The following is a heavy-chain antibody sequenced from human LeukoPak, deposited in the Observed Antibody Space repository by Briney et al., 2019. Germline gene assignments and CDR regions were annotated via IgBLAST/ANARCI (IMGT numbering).Heavy chain of an antibody. Sequence: GGSLRLSCAASRFTFDDYAMHWVRQAPGKGLEWVSGISWNSGSIGYADSVKGRFTISRDNAKNSLYLQMNSLRAEDTALYYCAKDIGYGSGTGDYWGQGTLVTVSS. CDR1: RFTFDDYA. CDR2: ISWNSGSI. D-gene: IGHD3-10*01. CDR3: AKDIGYGSGTGDY. J-gene: IGHJ4*02. V-gene: IGHV3-9*01.